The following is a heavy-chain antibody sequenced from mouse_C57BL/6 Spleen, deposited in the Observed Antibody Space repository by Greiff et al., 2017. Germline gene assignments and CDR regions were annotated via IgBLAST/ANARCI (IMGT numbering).Heavy chain of an antibody. CDR2: IYPGSGST. V-gene: IGHV1-55*01. J-gene: IGHJ1*03. CDR1: GYTFTSYW. D-gene: IGHD2-1*01. Sequence: QVQLQQPGAELVKPGASVKMSCKASGYTFTSYWITWVKQRPGQGLEWIGDIYPGSGSTNYNEKFKSKATLTVDTSSSTAYMQLSSLTSEDSAVYYCARGEDGNWYCDVWGTGTTVTVSS. CDR3: ARGEDGNWYCDV.